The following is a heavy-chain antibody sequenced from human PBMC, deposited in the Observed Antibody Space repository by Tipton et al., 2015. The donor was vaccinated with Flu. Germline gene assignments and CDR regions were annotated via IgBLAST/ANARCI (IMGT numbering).Heavy chain of an antibody. CDR2: INHSGST. D-gene: IGHD6-13*01. V-gene: IGHV4-34*01. J-gene: IGHJ4*02. Sequence: TLSLTCAVYGGSFSGYYWSWIRQPPGKGLEWIGEINHSGSTNYNTSLKSRVTISVDTSKNQFSLKLSSVTAADTAVYYCARVGSAAAGTNWGQGTLVTASS. CDR3: ARVGSAAAGTN. CDR1: GGSFSGYY.